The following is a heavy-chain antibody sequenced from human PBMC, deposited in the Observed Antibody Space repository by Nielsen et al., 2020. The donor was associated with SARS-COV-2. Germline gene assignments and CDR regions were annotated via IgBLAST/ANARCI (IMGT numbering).Heavy chain of an antibody. CDR1: GYTITSYY. Sequence: VSLKAACKAAGYTITSYYMHSVRHAPGQGREWMGIINPSGGSTSYAQKFKGRVTMIRDTSTSTVYMELSSLRSEDTAVYYCARVSKNCAARPFSFDYWGQGTLVTVSS. D-gene: IGHD6-6*01. CDR3: ARVSKNCAARPFSFDY. CDR2: INPSGGST. V-gene: IGHV1-46*01. J-gene: IGHJ4*02.